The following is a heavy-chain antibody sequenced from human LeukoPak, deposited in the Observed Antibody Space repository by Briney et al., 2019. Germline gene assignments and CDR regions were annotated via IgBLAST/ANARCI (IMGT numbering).Heavy chain of an antibody. CDR3: ARGLDYYDSSGYHY. CDR2: ISSSSSYI. J-gene: IGHJ4*02. Sequence: GGSLRLSCAASGFTFSSHGMNWVRQAPGKGLEWVSSISSSSSYIYYADSVKGRFTISRDNAKNSLYLQMNSLRAEDTAVYYCARGLDYYDSSGYHYWGQGTLVTVSS. V-gene: IGHV3-21*01. CDR1: GFTFSSHG. D-gene: IGHD3-22*01.